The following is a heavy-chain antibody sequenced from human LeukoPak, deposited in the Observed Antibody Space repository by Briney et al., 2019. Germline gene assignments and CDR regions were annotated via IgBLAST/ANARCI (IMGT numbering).Heavy chain of an antibody. Sequence: SVKVSCKASGGTFSSYAISWVRQAPGQGLEWMGGIIPIFGTANYAQKFQGRVTITADESTSTAYMELSSLRSEDTAVYYCARVELHYYDSSPNYYYYMDVWGKGTTVTISS. J-gene: IGHJ6*03. V-gene: IGHV1-69*13. CDR3: ARVELHYYDSSPNYYYYMDV. CDR1: GGTFSSYA. CDR2: IIPIFGTA. D-gene: IGHD3-22*01.